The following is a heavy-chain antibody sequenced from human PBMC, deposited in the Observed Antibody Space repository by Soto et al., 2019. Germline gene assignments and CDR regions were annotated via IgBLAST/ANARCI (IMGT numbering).Heavy chain of an antibody. CDR3: ARDRKQSRIYSYCYYYGMDV. D-gene: IGHD2-15*01. J-gene: IGHJ6*02. Sequence: PGGSLRLSCAASGFTFSSYWMSWVRQAPGKGLEWVANIKQDGSEKYYVDSVKGRFTISRDNAKNSLYLQMNSLRAEDTAVYYCARDRKQSRIYSYCYYYGMDVWGQGTTVTVSS. V-gene: IGHV3-7*01. CDR1: GFTFSSYW. CDR2: IKQDGSEK.